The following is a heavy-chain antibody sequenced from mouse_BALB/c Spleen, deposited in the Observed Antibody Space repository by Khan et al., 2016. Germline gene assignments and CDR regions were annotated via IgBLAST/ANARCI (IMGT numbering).Heavy chain of an antibody. J-gene: IGHJ2*01. CDR3: ARESYRYYFDY. D-gene: IGHD2-14*01. CDR2: INSNGGST. Sequence: EVELVESGGGLVQPGGSLKLSCAASGFTFSTYGMSLVRQTPDKRLELVATINSNGGSTYYPDSVKGRFTISSDNAKNTLYLQMSSLKSEDTAMYYCARESYRYYFDYWGQGTTLTVSS. CDR1: GFTFSTYG. V-gene: IGHV5-6-3*01.